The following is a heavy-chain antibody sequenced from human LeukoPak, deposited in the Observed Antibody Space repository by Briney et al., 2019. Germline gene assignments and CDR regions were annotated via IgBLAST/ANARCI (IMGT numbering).Heavy chain of an antibody. J-gene: IGHJ5*02. CDR2: ISSSSSTI. CDR1: GFTFSSYS. V-gene: IGHV3-48*04. D-gene: IGHD2-2*01. Sequence: GGSLRLSCAASGFTFSSYSMNWVRQAPGKGLEWVSYISSSSSTIYYADSVRGRFTISRDNAKNSLYLQMNSLRAEDTAVYYCAREVPAAYNWFDPWGQGTLVTVSS. CDR3: AREVPAAYNWFDP.